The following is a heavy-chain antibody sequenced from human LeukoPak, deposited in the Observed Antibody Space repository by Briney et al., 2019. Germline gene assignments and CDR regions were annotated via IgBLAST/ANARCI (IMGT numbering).Heavy chain of an antibody. D-gene: IGHD2-2*01. V-gene: IGHV3-30-3*01. J-gene: IGHJ4*02. CDR1: GFTFSSYA. CDR3: ARGAVGLFCSSTSCSRGHLDY. Sequence: GGSLRLSCAASGFTFSSYAMHWVRRAPDKGLEWVAVISYDGSNKYYADSVKGRFTISRDNSKNTLYLQMNSLRAEDTAVYYCARGAVGLFCSSTSCSRGHLDYWGQGTLVTVSS. CDR2: ISYDGSNK.